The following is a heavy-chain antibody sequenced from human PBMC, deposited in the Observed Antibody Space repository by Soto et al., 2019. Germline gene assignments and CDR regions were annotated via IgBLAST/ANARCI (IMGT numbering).Heavy chain of an antibody. CDR3: AGGYFWSGYYPNNYYYYGMDV. CDR1: GGTFSSYA. Sequence: QVQLVQSGAEVKKPGSSVKVSCKASGGTFSSYAISWVRQAPGQGLEWMGGIIPIFGTANYAQKFQGRVTITADKSKSKAYMELSSLRSEDAAVYYCAGGYFWSGYYPNNYYYYGMDVWGQGTTVTVSS. J-gene: IGHJ6*02. CDR2: IIPIFGTA. V-gene: IGHV1-69*06. D-gene: IGHD3-3*01.